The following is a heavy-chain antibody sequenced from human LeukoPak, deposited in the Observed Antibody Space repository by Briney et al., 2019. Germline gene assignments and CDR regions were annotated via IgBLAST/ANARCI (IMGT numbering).Heavy chain of an antibody. V-gene: IGHV3-48*03. CDR1: GFTFSSYE. CDR3: ARELSGTTSYYFDY. Sequence: PGGSLRLSCAASGFTFSSYEMNWVRQAPGKGLEWVSYISTSGNTRYYADFVKGRSTISRDNAKNSLYLQMNSLRVEDTAVYYCARELSGTTSYYFDYWGQGTLVTVSS. J-gene: IGHJ4*02. CDR2: ISTSGNTR. D-gene: IGHD1-7*01.